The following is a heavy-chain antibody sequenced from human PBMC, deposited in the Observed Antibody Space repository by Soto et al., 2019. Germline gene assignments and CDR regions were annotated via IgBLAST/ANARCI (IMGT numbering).Heavy chain of an antibody. D-gene: IGHD3-10*01. CDR1: GGSFSGYY. CDR3: ARVQGLFWFGGVLFSF. V-gene: IGHV4-34*01. J-gene: IGHJ4*02. Sequence: SETLSLTCAVYGGSFSGYYWSWIRQPPGKGLEWIGEINHSGSTNYNPSLKSRVTISVDTSKNQFSLKLSSVTAADTAVYYCARVQGLFWFGGVLFSFWGQGSLVIVSS. CDR2: INHSGST.